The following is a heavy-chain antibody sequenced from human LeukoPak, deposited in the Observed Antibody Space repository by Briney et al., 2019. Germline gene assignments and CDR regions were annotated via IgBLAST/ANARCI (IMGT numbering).Heavy chain of an antibody. CDR3: ARHSPVGDDFWSGEIDY. CDR2: IYPGDSDT. J-gene: IGHJ4*02. CDR1: GYSFTSYW. V-gene: IGHV5-51*01. Sequence: GESLKISCKGSGYSFTSYWIGWVRQMPGKGLEWMGIIYPGDSDTRYSPSFQGQVTISADKSISTAYLQWSSLKASDTAMYYCARHSPVGDDFWSGEIDYWGQGTLVTVSS. D-gene: IGHD3-3*01.